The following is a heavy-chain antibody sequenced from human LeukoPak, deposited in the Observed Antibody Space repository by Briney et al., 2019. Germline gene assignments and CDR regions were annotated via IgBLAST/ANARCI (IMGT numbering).Heavy chain of an antibody. Sequence: SETLSLTCAVYGGYFSGYYWRWIRQRPGKGLEWIGEINHSGSTNYNPSLKSRVTISVDTSKNQFSLKLSSVTAADTAVYYCARGIVAAAGTGRNGPFDYWGQGTLVTVSS. V-gene: IGHV4-34*01. D-gene: IGHD6-13*01. CDR3: ARGIVAAAGTGRNGPFDY. CDR1: GGYFSGYY. J-gene: IGHJ4*02. CDR2: INHSGST.